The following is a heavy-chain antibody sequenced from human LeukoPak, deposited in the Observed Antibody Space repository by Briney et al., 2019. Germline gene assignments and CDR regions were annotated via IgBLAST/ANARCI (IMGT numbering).Heavy chain of an antibody. J-gene: IGHJ4*02. CDR2: IYTSGST. D-gene: IGHD3-10*01. V-gene: IGHV4-4*07. Sequence: MPSETLSLTCTVSGGSISGYYWTWIRQSAGKGLEWIGRIYTSGSTNYNPSLESRVAMSLDTSNNQFSLKLSSVTAADTAVYYCAREGYGSFDYWGQGTLVTVSS. CDR3: AREGYGSFDY. CDR1: GGSISGYY.